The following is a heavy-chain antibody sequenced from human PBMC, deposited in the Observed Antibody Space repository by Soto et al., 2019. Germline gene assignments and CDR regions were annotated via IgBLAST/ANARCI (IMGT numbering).Heavy chain of an antibody. CDR2: IYSGGST. D-gene: IGHD3-22*01. CDR3: ARNRGPPKDSGYQPIDY. J-gene: IGHJ4*02. Sequence: GGSLRLSCAASGFTVSSNYMSWVRQAPGKGLEWVSVIYSGGSTYYADSVKGRFTISRHNSKNTLYLQMNSLRAEDTAVYYCARNRGPPKDSGYQPIDYWGQGTLVTVSS. V-gene: IGHV3-53*04. CDR1: GFTVSSNY.